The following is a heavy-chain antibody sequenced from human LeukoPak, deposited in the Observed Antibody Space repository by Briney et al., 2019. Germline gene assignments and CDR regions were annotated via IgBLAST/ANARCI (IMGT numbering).Heavy chain of an antibody. CDR3: ASTYYYDSSGYYPFDY. CDR2: ITSNGRTT. J-gene: IGHJ4*02. Sequence: GGSLRLFCSASGFTFSNNAMHWVRQGPGKGLEYVSGITSNGRTTHYADSVKGRFTISRDNSKNTLSLQMSSLRAEDTAVYYCASTYYYDSSGYYPFDYWGQGTQVTVSS. V-gene: IGHV3-64D*09. CDR1: GFTFSNNA. D-gene: IGHD3-22*01.